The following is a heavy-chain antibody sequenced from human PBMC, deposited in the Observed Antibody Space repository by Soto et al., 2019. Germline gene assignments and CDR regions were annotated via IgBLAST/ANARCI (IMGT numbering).Heavy chain of an antibody. CDR3: ARDLGWELPRQDYWYFDL. CDR2: IYYSGST. CDR1: GVSISSYY. D-gene: IGHD1-26*01. J-gene: IGHJ2*01. V-gene: IGHV4-59*01. Sequence: SETLSLTCTVSGVSISSYYWSWIRQPPGKGLEWIGYIYYSGSTNYNPSLKSRVTISVDTSKNQFSLKLSSVTAADTAVYYCARDLGWELPRQDYWYFDLWGRGTLVTVSS.